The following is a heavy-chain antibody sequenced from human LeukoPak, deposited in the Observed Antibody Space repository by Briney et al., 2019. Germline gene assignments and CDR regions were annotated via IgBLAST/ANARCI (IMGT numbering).Heavy chain of an antibody. J-gene: IGHJ4*02. CDR1: GFTFSSYG. V-gene: IGHV3-33*01. CDR3: ARVGIEYYYGSSGYYYFDY. CDR2: IWYDGSNK. Sequence: GRSLRLSCAASGFTFSSYGMHWVRQAPGKGLEWVAVIWYDGSNKYYADSVKGRFTISRDNSKNTLYLQMNSLRAEDTAVYYCARVGIEYYYGSSGYYYFDYWGQGTLVTVSS. D-gene: IGHD3-22*01.